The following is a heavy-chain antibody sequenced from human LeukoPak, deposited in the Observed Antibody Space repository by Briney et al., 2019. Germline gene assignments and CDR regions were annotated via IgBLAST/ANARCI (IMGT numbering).Heavy chain of an antibody. CDR3: AKDYYYDSSGYYYGFPFDY. CDR2: ISGSGGST. Sequence: GRSLRLSSAASGFTFSSYAMSWVRQGPGKRLERVLAISGSGGSTYYADSVKGRFTISRDNSKNTVYLQMNSLRAEDTAVYYCAKDYYYDSSGYYYGFPFDYWGQGTLVTVSS. V-gene: IGHV3-23*01. D-gene: IGHD3-22*01. CDR1: GFTFSSYA. J-gene: IGHJ4*02.